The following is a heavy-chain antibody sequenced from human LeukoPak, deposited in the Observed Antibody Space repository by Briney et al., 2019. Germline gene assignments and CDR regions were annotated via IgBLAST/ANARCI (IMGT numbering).Heavy chain of an antibody. J-gene: IGHJ5*02. Sequence: SETLSLTCAVYGGSFSGYYWSWIRQPPGKGLEWIGEINHSGSTNYNTSLKSRVTISVDTSKNQFSLKLSSVTAADTAVYYCARRDYYGSGSYYNKVNWFDPWGQGTLVTVSS. CDR1: GGSFSGYY. CDR2: INHSGST. CDR3: ARRDYYGSGSYYNKVNWFDP. V-gene: IGHV4-34*01. D-gene: IGHD3-10*01.